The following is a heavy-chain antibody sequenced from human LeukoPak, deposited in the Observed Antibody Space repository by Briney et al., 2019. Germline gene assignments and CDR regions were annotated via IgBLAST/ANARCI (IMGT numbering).Heavy chain of an antibody. CDR2: ISSTGGTT. D-gene: IGHD3-10*01. CDR1: GITFSSYG. Sequence: PGGSLRLSCAASGITFSSYGMSWVRQAPGKGLEWVSSISSTGGTTYYADSVKGRFTISRDNAKNSLYLQMNSLRAEDTALYYCARDRARAFDIWGQGTMVTVSS. CDR3: ARDRARAFDI. J-gene: IGHJ3*02. V-gene: IGHV3-23*01.